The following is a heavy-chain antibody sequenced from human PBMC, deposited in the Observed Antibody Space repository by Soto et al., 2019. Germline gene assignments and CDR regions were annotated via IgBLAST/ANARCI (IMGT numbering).Heavy chain of an antibody. J-gene: IGHJ5*01. CDR1: GASIRSGRYY. CDR3: ATVLHDYGTNWVDS. Sequence: SETLSLTCSVSGASIRSGRYYWSWIRQSPGKGLEWIGYIYYTGTTHYNPAAKSRVTILLDHSKDQFSLTLTSVTAADTAIYYCATVLHDYGTNWVDSWGQGTQVTVSS. D-gene: IGHD3-16*01. V-gene: IGHV4-30-4*01. CDR2: IYYTGTT.